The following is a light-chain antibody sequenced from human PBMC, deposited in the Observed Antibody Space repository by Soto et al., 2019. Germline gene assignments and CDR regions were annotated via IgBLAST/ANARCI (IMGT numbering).Light chain of an antibody. CDR1: NPNIGSHT. CDR2: DNN. V-gene: IGLV1-44*01. J-gene: IGLJ3*02. Sequence: QSVLTQPPSASGTPGQRVTTSCSGSNPNIGSHTVNWYQQLPGTAPQLLIYDNNQRPSGVPDRFSGSKSGTSASLAISGLQSEDEADYFCAAWDDSLNSGVFGGGTKLTVL. CDR3: AAWDDSLNSGV.